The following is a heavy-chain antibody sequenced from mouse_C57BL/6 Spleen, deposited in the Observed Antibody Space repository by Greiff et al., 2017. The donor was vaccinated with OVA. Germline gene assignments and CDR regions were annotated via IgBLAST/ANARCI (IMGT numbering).Heavy chain of an antibody. CDR2: IWSDGST. Sequence: VKLVESGPGLVAPSQSLSITCTVSGFSLTSYGLHWVRQPPGKGLEWLVVIWSDGSTTYNSALKSRLSISKDNSKSQVFLKMNSLQTDDTAMYYCARHGDYDVGYYAMDYWGQGTSVTVSS. J-gene: IGHJ4*01. V-gene: IGHV2-6-1*01. CDR1: GFSLTSYG. D-gene: IGHD2-4*01. CDR3: ARHGDYDVGYYAMDY.